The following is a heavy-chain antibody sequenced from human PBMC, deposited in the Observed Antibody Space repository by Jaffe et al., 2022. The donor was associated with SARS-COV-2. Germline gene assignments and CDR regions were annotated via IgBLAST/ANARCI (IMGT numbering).Heavy chain of an antibody. CDR3: AREKHYYYDSSGYLYY. V-gene: IGHV3-21*01. D-gene: IGHD3-22*01. Sequence: EVQLVESGGGLVKPGGSLRLSCAASGFTFSSYSMNWVRQAPGKGLEWVSSISSSSSYIYYADSVKGRFTISRDNAKNSLYLQMNSLRAEDTAVYYCAREKHYYYDSSGYLYYWGQGTLVTVSS. CDR1: GFTFSSYS. J-gene: IGHJ4*02. CDR2: ISSSSSYI.